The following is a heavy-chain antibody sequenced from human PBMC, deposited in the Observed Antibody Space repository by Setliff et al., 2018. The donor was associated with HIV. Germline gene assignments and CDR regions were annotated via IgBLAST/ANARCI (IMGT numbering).Heavy chain of an antibody. CDR2: IFPGDSDI. CDR1: GYSFSSYW. D-gene: IGHD3-10*01. Sequence: GESLKISCKAFGYSFSSYWIGWVRQMPGKGLEWMGIIFPGDSDIKYNPSFQGQVTISVDKSITTAYLQWSSLKASDTAMYYCAISGSPDRRPTWGQGTLVTVSS. J-gene: IGHJ5*02. CDR3: AISGSPDRRPT. V-gene: IGHV5-51*01.